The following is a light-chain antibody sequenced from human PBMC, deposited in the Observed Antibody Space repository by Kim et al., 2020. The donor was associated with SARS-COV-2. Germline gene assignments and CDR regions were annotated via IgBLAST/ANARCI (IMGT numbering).Light chain of an antibody. CDR1: QSLDVW. CDR2: DAY. Sequence: DIQMTQSPSTLSASVGDRVTITCRASQSLDVWLAWYQQKPGKVPKLLLYDAYNLVSGVPPRFSGSGAGTEFSLTISSLQPEDFATYYCQQYKSQWTFGQGTKVEIK. CDR3: QQYKSQWT. J-gene: IGKJ1*01. V-gene: IGKV1-5*01.